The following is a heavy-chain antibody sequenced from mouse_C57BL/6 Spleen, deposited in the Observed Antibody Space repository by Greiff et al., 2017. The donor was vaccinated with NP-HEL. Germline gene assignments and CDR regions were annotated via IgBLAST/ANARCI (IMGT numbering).Heavy chain of an antibody. V-gene: IGHV1-69*01. CDR1: GYTFTSYW. Sequence: VKLMESGAELVMPGASVKLSCKASGYTFTSYWMPWVKQRPGQGLEWIGEIDPSDSYTSYNQNFKGKSTLTVDQSSSTAYMQLSILTSEGSAVYDCASHYYGSSPFAYWGQGTLVTVSA. CDR2: IDPSDSYT. J-gene: IGHJ3*01. CDR3: ASHYYGSSPFAY. D-gene: IGHD1-1*01.